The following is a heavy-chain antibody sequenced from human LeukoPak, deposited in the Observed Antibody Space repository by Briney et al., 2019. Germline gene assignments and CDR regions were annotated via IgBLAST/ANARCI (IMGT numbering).Heavy chain of an antibody. V-gene: IGHV3-23*01. Sequence: PGGSLRLSCAASGFTFSSYAMSWVRQAPGKGLEWVSAISGRGGSTYYPDSVKGRFTISRDNSKNTLYLQMKSLRAEDTAVYYCAKEIQYSSSWLAGGAFDIWGQGTMVTVSS. J-gene: IGHJ3*02. CDR1: GFTFSSYA. CDR3: AKEIQYSSSWLAGGAFDI. D-gene: IGHD6-13*01. CDR2: ISGRGGST.